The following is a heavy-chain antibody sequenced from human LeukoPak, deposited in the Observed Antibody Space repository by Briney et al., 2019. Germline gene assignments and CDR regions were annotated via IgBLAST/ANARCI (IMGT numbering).Heavy chain of an antibody. CDR2: INPATGGT. Sequence: ASVKVSCKASGYTFTNYYIHWVRQAPGQGLKWLGWINPATGGTNYAQKFQGRVTMTRDTSITTAYMALSRLTSDETAVYFCARGGYCSTSSCSYGMDVWGKGTTVTVSS. D-gene: IGHD2-15*01. CDR3: ARGGYCSTSSCSYGMDV. V-gene: IGHV1-2*02. J-gene: IGHJ6*04. CDR1: GYTFTNYY.